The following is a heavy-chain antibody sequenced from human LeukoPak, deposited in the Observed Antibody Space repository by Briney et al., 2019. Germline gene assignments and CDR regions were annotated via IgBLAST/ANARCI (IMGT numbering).Heavy chain of an antibody. V-gene: IGHV3-74*01. CDR3: ARDLRSPSDTNIAIDY. Sequence: GGSLRLSCAASGFTFSSYWMHWVRQTPGKGLVWVSRINSDGSSTVSADSVKGRFTISRDNAMNTLFLQMNSLRAEDTAVYYCARDLRSPSDTNIAIDYWGQGTLVTVSS. J-gene: IGHJ4*02. CDR1: GFTFSSYW. CDR2: INSDGSST.